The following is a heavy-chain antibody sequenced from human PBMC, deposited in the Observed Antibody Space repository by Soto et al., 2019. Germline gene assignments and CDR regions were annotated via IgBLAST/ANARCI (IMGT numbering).Heavy chain of an antibody. CDR3: ARETRKQGAARPLDY. J-gene: IGHJ4*02. CDR1: GYPFTSYA. Sequence: XSVKVSCKASGYPFTSYAMHWVRQAPGQRLEWMGWINAGNGNTKYSQKFQGRVTITRDTSASTAYMELSSLRSEDTAVYYCARETRKQGAARPLDYWGQGTLVTVSS. D-gene: IGHD6-6*01. V-gene: IGHV1-3*01. CDR2: INAGNGNT.